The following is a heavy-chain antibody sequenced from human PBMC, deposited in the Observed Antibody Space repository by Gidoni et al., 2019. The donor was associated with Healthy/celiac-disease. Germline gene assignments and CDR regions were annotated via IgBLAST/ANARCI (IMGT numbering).Heavy chain of an antibody. CDR2: ISYDVSIK. J-gene: IGHJ4*01. CDR3: ARDRVFSFDY. V-gene: IGHV3-30-3*01. Sequence: QVHLVESGGGGVQRGRSLRLSCAASGFIFSSYPMHWVRQAPGKGLEWVALISYDVSIKYYADSVKGRFTFSRDNSKNTLFLQMNSLRPEDTAVYYCARDRVFSFDYCGHGTLVTVSS. D-gene: IGHD3-10*01. CDR1: GFIFSSYP.